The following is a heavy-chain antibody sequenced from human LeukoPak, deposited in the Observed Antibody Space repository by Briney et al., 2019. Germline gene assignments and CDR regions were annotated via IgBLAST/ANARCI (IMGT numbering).Heavy chain of an antibody. D-gene: IGHD3-22*01. CDR3: ARHEAYDSSGYYLPFDY. J-gene: IGHJ4*02. CDR1: GGSIRSSSYY. Sequence: SETLSLTCTVSGGSIRSSSYYWGWIRQPPGKGLEWIGSIYSSGSTYYNPSLKSRVTISVDTSKNQFSLKLSSVTAADTAVYYCARHEAYDSSGYYLPFDYWAREPWSPSPQ. CDR2: IYSSGST. V-gene: IGHV4-39*01.